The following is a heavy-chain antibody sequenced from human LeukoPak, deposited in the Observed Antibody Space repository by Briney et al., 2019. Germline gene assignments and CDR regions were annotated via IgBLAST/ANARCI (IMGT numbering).Heavy chain of an antibody. V-gene: IGHV3-23*01. CDR2: ISGSGVSI. CDR1: GGSISSSSYY. Sequence: ETLSLTCTVSGGSISSSSYYWGWIRQPPGKGLEWVSTISGSGVSIYSADSVKGRFTISRDNSKNTLYLQMNSLRVDDTAVYYCAKDPRSTGDDDRNVGTWGQGTLVTVSS. D-gene: IGHD5-12*01. CDR3: AKDPRSTGDDDRNVGT. J-gene: IGHJ5*02.